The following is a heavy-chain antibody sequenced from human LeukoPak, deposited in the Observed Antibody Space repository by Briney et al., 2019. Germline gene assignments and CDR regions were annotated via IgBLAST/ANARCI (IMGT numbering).Heavy chain of an antibody. CDR2: ISSSGSTI. V-gene: IGHV3-48*03. J-gene: IGHJ4*02. D-gene: IGHD6-19*01. CDR3: ARGDQWPNYFDY. Sequence: PGGSLRLSCAASGFTFSSYEMNWVRQAPGKGLEWVSYISSSGSTIYYADSVKGRFTISRDNAKNSLYLQMNSLRAEDTAVYYCARGDQWPNYFDYWGQGTLVTVSS. CDR1: GFTFSSYE.